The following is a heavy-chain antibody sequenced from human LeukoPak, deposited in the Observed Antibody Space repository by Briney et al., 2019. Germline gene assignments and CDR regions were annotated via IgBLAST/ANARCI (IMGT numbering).Heavy chain of an antibody. CDR3: ARGPYDLWSGYTRDYYGMDV. Sequence: ASVKVSCKASGYTFTSYAMHWVRQAPGQRLEWMGWINAGNGNTKYSQKFQGRVTITRDTSASTAYMELSSLRSEDTAVYYCARGPYDLWSGYTRDYYGMDVWGQGTTVTVSS. V-gene: IGHV1-3*01. CDR1: GYTFTSYA. J-gene: IGHJ6*02. D-gene: IGHD3-3*01. CDR2: INAGNGNT.